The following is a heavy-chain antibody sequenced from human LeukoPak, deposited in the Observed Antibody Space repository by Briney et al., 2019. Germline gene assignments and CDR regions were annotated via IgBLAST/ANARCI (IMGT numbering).Heavy chain of an antibody. V-gene: IGHV4-61*02. CDR3: ARTYDFWSAPDY. CDR1: GGSISSGGYY. Sequence: SETLSLTCTVSGGSISSGGYYWSWIRQPAGKGLEWIGRIYTSGSTNYNPSLKSRVTMSVDTSKNQFSLKLSSVTAADTAVYYCARTYDFWSAPDYWGQGTLVTVSS. J-gene: IGHJ4*02. D-gene: IGHD3-3*01. CDR2: IYTSGST.